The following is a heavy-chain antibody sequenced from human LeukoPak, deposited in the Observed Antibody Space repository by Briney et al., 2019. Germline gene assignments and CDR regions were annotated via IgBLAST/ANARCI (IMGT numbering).Heavy chain of an antibody. Sequence: GASVKVSCKASGFTFSNSAVQWVRQARGQRLEWIGWIVVGSSNTNYAQKFQERVTITRDMSTSTAYMELSSLRSEDTAVYYCTSDPTFYSGRYCFDYWGQGTLVTVSS. D-gene: IGHD1-26*01. CDR3: TSDPTFYSGRYCFDY. CDR2: IVVGSSNT. CDR1: GFTFSNSA. J-gene: IGHJ4*02. V-gene: IGHV1-58*01.